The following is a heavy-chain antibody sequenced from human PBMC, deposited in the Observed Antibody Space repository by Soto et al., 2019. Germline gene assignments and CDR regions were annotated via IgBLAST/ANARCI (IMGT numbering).Heavy chain of an antibody. CDR1: GFTFSSDA. V-gene: IGHV3-23*01. Sequence: GGSLRLSCAASGFTFSSDAMSWVRQAPGEGLEWVSAISGRGGSTYYADSVRVRFTISSDSSKNALDLQMNSLRAEDTAGYYCAKSHLYYGSGSYMDVWGQGTTVPVSS. J-gene: IGHJ6*02. CDR3: AKSHLYYGSGSYMDV. CDR2: ISGRGGST. D-gene: IGHD3-10*01.